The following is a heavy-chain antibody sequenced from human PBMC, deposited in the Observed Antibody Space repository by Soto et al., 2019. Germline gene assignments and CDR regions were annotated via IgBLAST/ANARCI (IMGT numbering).Heavy chain of an antibody. J-gene: IGHJ4*02. D-gene: IGHD1-1*01. Sequence: VQLQESGPGLVKPSQTLSLICIVSGASISSGAVGSYWSCIRQHPGKGLEWIGYIYYSGTTYYHPSFKSRPTISMDTSENQFSLELTLVTAANTAIYFCASGHDAYKVRYWGQGTLVTVSS. CDR2: IYYSGTT. CDR1: GASISSGAVGSY. CDR3: ASGHDAYKVRY. V-gene: IGHV4-31*03.